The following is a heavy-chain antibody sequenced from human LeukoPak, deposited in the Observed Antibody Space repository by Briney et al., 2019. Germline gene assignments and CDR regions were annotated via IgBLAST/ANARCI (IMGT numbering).Heavy chain of an antibody. CDR2: IWFDGTNN. CDR1: GFIFSRYG. CDR3: ARANYGSGSNYYYGMDV. J-gene: IGHJ6*02. Sequence: GRSLRLSCAASGFIFSRYGMHWVRQAPGKGLEWVAVIWFDGTNNYYGDSVKGRFTISRDNSKNTLYLQVDSLRAEDTAVYYCARANYGSGSNYYYGMDVWGQGTTVTVSS. V-gene: IGHV3-33*01. D-gene: IGHD3-10*01.